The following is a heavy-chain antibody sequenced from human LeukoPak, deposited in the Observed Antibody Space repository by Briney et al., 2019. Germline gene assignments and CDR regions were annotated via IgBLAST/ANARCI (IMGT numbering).Heavy chain of an antibody. J-gene: IGHJ2*01. CDR1: GGSISSYY. D-gene: IGHD2-15*01. Sequence: SETLSLTCTVSGGSISSYYWSWIRQPPGKGLEWIGYISYSGNTNYNPSLKSRVTISVDTSKNQFSLRLSSVTAADTAVYYCARLPDKYCSGGSCYSTSWYFDLWGRGTLVTVSS. CDR3: ARLPDKYCSGGSCYSTSWYFDL. CDR2: ISYSGNT. V-gene: IGHV4-59*01.